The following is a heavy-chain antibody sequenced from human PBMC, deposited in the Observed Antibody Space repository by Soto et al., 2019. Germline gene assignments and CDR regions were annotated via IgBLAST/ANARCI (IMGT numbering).Heavy chain of an antibody. V-gene: IGHV3-30*04. CDR2: ISDDGKSK. J-gene: IGHJ6*02. Sequence: QVHLVESGGGVIQPGMSLRLSCAASGFTFSRYAMHWVRQAPGKGLEWVAVISDDGKSKFYTDSVKGRFTISRDNSMNTLSLQMNSLRIEDTAVYYCARDRNPRVTTYYYGMDVWGHGTTVTVAS. CDR3: ARDRNPRVTTYYYGMDV. D-gene: IGHD4-17*01. CDR1: GFTFSRYA.